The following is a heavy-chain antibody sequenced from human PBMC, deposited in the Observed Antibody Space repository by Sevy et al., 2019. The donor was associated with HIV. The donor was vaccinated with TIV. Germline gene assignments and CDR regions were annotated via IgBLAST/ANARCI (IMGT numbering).Heavy chain of an antibody. D-gene: IGHD6-19*01. J-gene: IGHJ5*02. CDR1: GGSISSSSYY. V-gene: IGHV4-39*01. CDR2: IYYSGST. Sequence: SETLSLTCTVSGGSISSSSYYWGWIRQPPGKGLEWIGSIYYSGSTYYNPSLKSRVTISVDTSKNQFSLKLISVTAADTAVYYCARRESSSHSGPWFDPWGQGTLVTVSS. CDR3: ARRESSSHSGPWFDP.